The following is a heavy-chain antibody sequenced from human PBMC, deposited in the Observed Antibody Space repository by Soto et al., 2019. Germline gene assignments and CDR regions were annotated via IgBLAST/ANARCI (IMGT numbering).Heavy chain of an antibody. D-gene: IGHD7-27*01. CDR2: IYYNGNT. CDR1: GGSISNHY. Sequence: QVQLQESGHGLVKPSETLSLTCPVSGGSISNHYWSWIRQPPGKGLEWIGYIYYNGNTNYHPSLTSRVTMSVDTSKNHISLKLSSVTAADTAVYYCTRANWYSEYWGQGTLVTVSS. V-gene: IGHV4-59*11. J-gene: IGHJ4*02. CDR3: TRANWYSEY.